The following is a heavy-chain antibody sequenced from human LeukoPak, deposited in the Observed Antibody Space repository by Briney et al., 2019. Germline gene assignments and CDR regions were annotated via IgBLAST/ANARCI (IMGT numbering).Heavy chain of an antibody. D-gene: IGHD1-26*01. Sequence: GGSLRLSCRASGFNLSDYWMTWVRQAPGKGLEWVANIKQDGTEKYYVDSVKGRFTIPRDNAKNSLYLQMNSLRAEDTAVYYCARDSEWGLLRSDYWGQGTLVTVSS. CDR2: IKQDGTEK. CDR3: ARDSEWGLLRSDY. CDR1: GFNLSDYW. V-gene: IGHV3-7*05. J-gene: IGHJ4*02.